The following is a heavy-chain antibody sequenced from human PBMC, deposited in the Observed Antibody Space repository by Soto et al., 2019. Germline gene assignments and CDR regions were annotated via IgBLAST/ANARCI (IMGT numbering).Heavy chain of an antibody. Sequence: GGSLRLSCAASGFTVSSNYMSWVRQAPGKGLEWVSVIYSGGSTYYADSVKGRFTISRDNSKNTLYLQMNSLRAEDTAVYYCARENYYDSSGYYYRPDAFDIWGQGTMVTVSS. J-gene: IGHJ3*02. V-gene: IGHV3-53*01. CDR2: IYSGGST. CDR1: GFTVSSNY. CDR3: ARENYYDSSGYYYRPDAFDI. D-gene: IGHD3-22*01.